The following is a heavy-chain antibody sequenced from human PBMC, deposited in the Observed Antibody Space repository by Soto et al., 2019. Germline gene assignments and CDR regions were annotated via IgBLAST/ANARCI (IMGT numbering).Heavy chain of an antibody. J-gene: IGHJ5*02. CDR3: ARWYYYDSSGYPGNWFDP. V-gene: IGHV4-31*03. CDR1: GGSISSGGYY. CDR2: IYYSGST. Sequence: SETLSLTCTVSGGSISSGGYYWSWIRQHPGKGLEWIGYIYYSGSTYYNPSLKSRVTISVDTSKNQFSLKLSSVTATDTAVYYCARWYYYDSSGYPGNWFDPWGQGTLVTVSS. D-gene: IGHD3-22*01.